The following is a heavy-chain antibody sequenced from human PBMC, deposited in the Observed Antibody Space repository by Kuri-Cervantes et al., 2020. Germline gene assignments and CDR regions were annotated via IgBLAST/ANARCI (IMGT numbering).Heavy chain of an antibody. CDR3: AREDYAGITIFGVVIHMDV. D-gene: IGHD3-3*01. Sequence: GGSLRLSCAASGFTFSSYGMHWVRQAPGKGLEWVAVIWYDGSNKYYADSVKGRFTISRDNAKNSLYLQMNSLRAEDTAVYYCAREDYAGITIFGVVIHMDVWGKGTTVTVSS. CDR2: IWYDGSNK. CDR1: GFTFSSYG. V-gene: IGHV3-33*01. J-gene: IGHJ6*03.